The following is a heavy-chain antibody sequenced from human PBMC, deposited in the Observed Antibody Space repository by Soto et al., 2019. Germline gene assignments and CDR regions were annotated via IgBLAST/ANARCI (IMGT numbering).Heavy chain of an antibody. Sequence: GGSLRLSCAASGFTFRSYAMIWVRQAPGKGLEWVSAISGSGGSTYYADSVKGRFTISRDNSKNTLYLQMNSLRAEDTAVYYCARKTRDIVVVPAAILFGYWGQGRLVTVYS. D-gene: IGHD2-2*02. V-gene: IGHV3-23*01. J-gene: IGHJ4*02. CDR2: ISGSGGST. CDR1: GFTFRSYA. CDR3: ARKTRDIVVVPAAILFGY.